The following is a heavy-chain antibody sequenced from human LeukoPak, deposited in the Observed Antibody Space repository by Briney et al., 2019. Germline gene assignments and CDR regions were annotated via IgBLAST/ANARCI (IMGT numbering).Heavy chain of an antibody. D-gene: IGHD3/OR15-3a*01. CDR3: ARQTGSGLFILP. J-gene: IGHJ4*02. Sequence: SETLCLTCTVSGGSISSYYWSWIRQPPGKGLEWIGYIYYSGSTNYNPSLKSRVTISVDTSKNQFSLRLTSVTAADTAVYYCARQTGSGLFILPGGQGTLVTVSS. CDR2: IYYSGST. CDR1: GGSISSYY. V-gene: IGHV4-59*08.